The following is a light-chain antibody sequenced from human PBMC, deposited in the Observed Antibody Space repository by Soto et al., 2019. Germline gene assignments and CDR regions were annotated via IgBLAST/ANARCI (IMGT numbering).Light chain of an antibody. Sequence: EIVLTQSPGTLSLSPGERATLSCRASQSVSSSYLAWYQQKPGQAPRLVIHGASSRATGIPDRFSGSGSGTDFTLTIDRLEPEDFAVYYCQQYGTSLRTFGQGTKVDIK. CDR1: QSVSSSY. CDR2: GAS. V-gene: IGKV3-20*01. CDR3: QQYGTSLRT. J-gene: IGKJ1*01.